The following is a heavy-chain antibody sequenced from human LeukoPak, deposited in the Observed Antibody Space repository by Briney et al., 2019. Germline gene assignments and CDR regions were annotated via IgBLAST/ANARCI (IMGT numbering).Heavy chain of an antibody. D-gene: IGHD3-16*01. CDR3: ASDNRFGYDY. CDR2: ISGSGSSI. Sequence: PGGSLRLSCAASGFTFSDYYMSWIRQAPGKGLEWVSYISGSGSSIYFADSVKGRFTISRDNAKNSLYLQMNSLRAEDTPVYYCASDNRFGYDYWGQGTLVTVSS. CDR1: GFTFSDYY. J-gene: IGHJ4*02. V-gene: IGHV3-11*01.